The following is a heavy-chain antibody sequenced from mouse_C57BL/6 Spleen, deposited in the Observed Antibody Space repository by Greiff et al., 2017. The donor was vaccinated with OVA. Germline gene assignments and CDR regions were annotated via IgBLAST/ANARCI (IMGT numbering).Heavy chain of an antibody. CDR2: IDPANGNT. CDR1: GFNIKNTY. CDR3: VRPRNWDVNFDY. J-gene: IGHJ2*01. Sequence: EVQLVESVAELVRPGASVKLSCTASGFNIKNTYMHWVKQRPEQGLEWIGRIDPANGNTKYAPKFQGKATITADTSSNTAYLQLSSLTSEDTAIYYCVRPRNWDVNFDYWGQGTTLTVSS. V-gene: IGHV14-3*01. D-gene: IGHD4-1*01.